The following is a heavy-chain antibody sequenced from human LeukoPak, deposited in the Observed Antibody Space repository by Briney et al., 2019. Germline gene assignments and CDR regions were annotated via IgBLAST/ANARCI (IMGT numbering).Heavy chain of an antibody. J-gene: IGHJ4*02. Sequence: PGGSLRLSCAASGFTFSSYAMHWVRQAPGKGLEWVAVIWYDGSNKYYADSVKGRFTISRDNSKNTLYLQMNSLRAEDTAVYYCARDDGSTGYDSSGYLIWGQGTLVTVSS. V-gene: IGHV3-33*08. CDR1: GFTFSSYA. CDR2: IWYDGSNK. CDR3: ARDDGSTGYDSSGYLI. D-gene: IGHD3-22*01.